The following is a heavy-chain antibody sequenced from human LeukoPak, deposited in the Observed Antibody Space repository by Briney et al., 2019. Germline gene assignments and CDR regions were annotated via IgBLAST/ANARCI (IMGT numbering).Heavy chain of an antibody. J-gene: IGHJ4*02. D-gene: IGHD5-24*01. V-gene: IGHV4-34*01. CDR2: INHSGST. CDR3: ARHRSKWLQSSFDY. Sequence: SETLSLTCAVYGGSFSGYYWSWIRQPPGKGLEWIGEINHSGSTNYNPSLKSRVTISVDTSKNQFSLKLNSVTAADTAVYYCARHRSKWLQSSFDYWGQGTLVTVSS. CDR1: GGSFSGYY.